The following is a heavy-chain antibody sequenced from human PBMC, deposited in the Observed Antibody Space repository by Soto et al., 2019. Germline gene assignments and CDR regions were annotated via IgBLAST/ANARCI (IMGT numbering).Heavy chain of an antibody. D-gene: IGHD6-13*01. Sequence: SVKVSCKASGGTFSSYTISWVRQAPGQGLEWMGRIIPILGIANYAQKFQGRVTITADKSTSTAYMELSSLRSEETAVYYCAAHYSSTPRSYYYMDVWGKGTTDTVS. J-gene: IGHJ6*03. CDR2: IIPILGIA. CDR3: AAHYSSTPRSYYYMDV. V-gene: IGHV1-69*02. CDR1: GGTFSSYT.